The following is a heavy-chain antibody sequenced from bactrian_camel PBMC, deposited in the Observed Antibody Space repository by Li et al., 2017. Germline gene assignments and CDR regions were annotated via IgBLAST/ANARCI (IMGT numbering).Heavy chain of an antibody. J-gene: IGHJ4*01. D-gene: IGHD4*01. CDR1: GWTYLTYC. Sequence: HVQLVESGGGSVQAGGSLRLSCVASGWTYLTYCMGWFRQAPGKEREGVAAVDGITVYADSVKGRFTISLDNVNNTLYLYMNSLRPEDTAMYYCAARGISVFVSDCPTDRKRYNDWGQGTQVTVS. V-gene: IGHV3S55*01. CDR3: AARGISVFVSDCPTDRKRYND. CDR2: VDGIT.